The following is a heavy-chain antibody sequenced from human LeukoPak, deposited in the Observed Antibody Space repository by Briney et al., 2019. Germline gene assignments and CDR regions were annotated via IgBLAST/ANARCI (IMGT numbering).Heavy chain of an antibody. J-gene: IGHJ4*02. Sequence: ASVKVSCKASGYTFTSYGISWVRQAPGQGLEWMGWISAYNGNTNYAQKLQGRVTMTTDTSTSTAYMELRSLRYDDTAVYYCGVSSGYSKPLDYWGQGTLVTVSS. D-gene: IGHD3-22*01. CDR3: GVSSGYSKPLDY. CDR1: GYTFTSYG. V-gene: IGHV1-18*01. CDR2: ISAYNGNT.